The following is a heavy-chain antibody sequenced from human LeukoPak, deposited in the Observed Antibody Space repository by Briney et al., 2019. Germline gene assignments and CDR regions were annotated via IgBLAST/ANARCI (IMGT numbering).Heavy chain of an antibody. Sequence: GGSLRLSCATSGFTFTTYEMNWVRQAPGKGLEWVSHISGSGGAIYYADSVKGRFTISRDNAKNSLYLQMSSLRVEDTAVYYCARQPDYYYYGMDVWGQGTTVTVFS. CDR1: GFTFTTYE. CDR3: ARQPDYYYYGMDV. CDR2: ISGSGGAI. V-gene: IGHV3-48*03. D-gene: IGHD1-14*01. J-gene: IGHJ6*02.